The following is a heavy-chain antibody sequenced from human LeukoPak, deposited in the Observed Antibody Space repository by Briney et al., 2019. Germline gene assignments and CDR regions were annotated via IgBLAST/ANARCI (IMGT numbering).Heavy chain of an antibody. CDR1: GGSISSYY. CDR2: IYYSGST. J-gene: IGHJ4*02. V-gene: IGHV4-59*08. Sequence: SETLSLTCTVSGGSISSYYWSWIRQPPGKGLEWIGYIYYSGSTNYNPSLKSRVTISVDTSKNQFSLKLSSVTAADTAVYYCASADGYNGYYFDYWGQGTLVTVSS. CDR3: ASADGYNGYYFDY. D-gene: IGHD5-24*01.